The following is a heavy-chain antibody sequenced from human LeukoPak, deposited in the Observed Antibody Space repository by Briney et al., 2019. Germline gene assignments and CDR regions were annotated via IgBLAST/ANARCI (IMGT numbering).Heavy chain of an antibody. CDR3: ARIAGGSYYWYFDL. Sequence: SETLSLTCTVSGGSISSYYWSWIRQPPGKGLEWIGYIYYSGSANYNPSLKSRVTISVDTSKNQFSLKLSSVTAADTAVYYCARIAGGSYYWYFDLWGRGTLVTVSS. CDR1: GGSISSYY. V-gene: IGHV4-59*01. J-gene: IGHJ2*01. D-gene: IGHD1-26*01. CDR2: IYYSGSA.